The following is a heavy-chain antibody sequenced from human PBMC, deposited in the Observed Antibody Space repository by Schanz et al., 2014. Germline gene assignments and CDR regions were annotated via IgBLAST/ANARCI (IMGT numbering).Heavy chain of an antibody. V-gene: IGHV1-3*01. CDR2: INVGNGNM. Sequence: QVQLVQSGDEVKKPGASVKVSCKTSGYTLSNYGIPWVRQAPGQGLEWVGWINVGNGNMKYSQKFQGRVTITRDTSASTAYMELTSLRSEDTAVYFCARDLTVDTGSVVHYYYYGMDVWGQGTLVTVSS. CDR3: ARDLTVDTGSVVHYYYYGMDV. D-gene: IGHD5-12*01. J-gene: IGHJ6*02. CDR1: GYTLSNYG.